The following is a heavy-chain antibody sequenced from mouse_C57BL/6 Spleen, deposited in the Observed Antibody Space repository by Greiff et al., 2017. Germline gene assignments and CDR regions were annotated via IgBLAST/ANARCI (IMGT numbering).Heavy chain of an antibody. V-gene: IGHV1-80*01. CDR1: GYAFSSYW. J-gene: IGHJ2*01. CDR2: IYPGDGDT. Sequence: QVQLKESGAELVKPGASVKISCKASGYAFSSYWMNWVKQRPGKGLEWIGQIYPGDGDTNYNGKFKGKATLTADKSSSTAYMQLSSLTSEDSAVYVCAREGANWGYDFGCWGKGTTVTV. D-gene: IGHD4-1*01. CDR3: AREGANWGYDFGC.